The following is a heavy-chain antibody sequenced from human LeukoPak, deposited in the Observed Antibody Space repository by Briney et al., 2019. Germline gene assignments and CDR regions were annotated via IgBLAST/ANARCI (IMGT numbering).Heavy chain of an antibody. CDR2: VYYSGSA. Sequence: SETLSLTCTISDGSIRTYYWSWIRQPPGKGLEWIGYVYYSGSADYNPSLRSRVTLSVDTSKNQFSLTLTSVTAADTAMYYCATTTIGSSSSYYFDYWGRGTLVTVSS. J-gene: IGHJ4*02. V-gene: IGHV4-59*03. CDR1: DGSIRTYY. CDR3: ATTTIGSSSSYYFDY. D-gene: IGHD6-6*01.